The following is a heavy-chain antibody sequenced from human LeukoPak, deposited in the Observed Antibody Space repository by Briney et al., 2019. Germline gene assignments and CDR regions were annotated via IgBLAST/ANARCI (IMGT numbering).Heavy chain of an antibody. J-gene: IGHJ4*02. CDR3: ARYHCGSTYCPGVDF. V-gene: IGHV4-31*03. CDR1: AGSINSGGYF. Sequence: PSETLSLTCTVSAGSINSGGYFWTWVRQHPGEGLEWIGYIRNSGNSYYNPSLSSRVIISADSSKSTFSLKLSSVTAADTAVYYCARYHCGSTYCPGVDFYGQGTLVTVSS. CDR2: IRNSGNS. D-gene: IGHD2-2*01.